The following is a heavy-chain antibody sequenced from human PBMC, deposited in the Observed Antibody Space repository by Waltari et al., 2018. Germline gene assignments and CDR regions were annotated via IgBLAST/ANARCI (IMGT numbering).Heavy chain of an antibody. CDR1: GFTVSSKY. D-gene: IGHD3-22*01. CDR3: ARVRGLEPIGWFDP. V-gene: IGHV3-53*02. J-gene: IGHJ5*02. CDR2: IYSGGST. Sequence: EVQLVETGGGLIQPGGSLRLSCAASGFTVSSKYMSWVRQAPGKGLEWVSGIYSGGSTYYADSVKGRFTISRDNSKNTLYLQMNSLRAEDTAVYYCARVRGLEPIGWFDPWGQGTLVTVSS.